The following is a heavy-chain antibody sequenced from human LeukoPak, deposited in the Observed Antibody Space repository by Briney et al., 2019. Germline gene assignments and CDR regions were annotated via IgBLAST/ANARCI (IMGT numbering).Heavy chain of an antibody. J-gene: IGHJ4*02. D-gene: IGHD5-24*01. V-gene: IGHV3-23*01. CDR1: GFTFSSYG. Sequence: GGSLRLSCADSGFTFSSYGTRWVRQVPGKGLEWVSAISGRSGSTYYADSVKGRLTISRDNSKNTLSLQMNSLRAEDTSVYYCARGQRRHIDMAPSFDYWGQGTLVTVSS. CDR3: ARGQRRHIDMAPSFDY. CDR2: ISGRSGST.